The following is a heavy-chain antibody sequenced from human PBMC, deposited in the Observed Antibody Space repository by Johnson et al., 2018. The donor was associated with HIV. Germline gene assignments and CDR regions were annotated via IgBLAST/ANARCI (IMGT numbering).Heavy chain of an antibody. V-gene: IGHV3-30*04. D-gene: IGHD3/OR15-3a*01. CDR2: ISSDGNDK. J-gene: IGHJ3*02. CDR3: ASLGGLGGFDM. CDR1: GFTFSTYP. Sequence: VQLVESGGGVVQPGRSLRLSCVVSGFTFSTYPMHWVRQAPGKGLEWVAIISSDGNDKYYADSVKGRFTISRDNSNNTLYLQMNIVTREDTASYYCASLGGLGGFDMWGQGTVVTVSS.